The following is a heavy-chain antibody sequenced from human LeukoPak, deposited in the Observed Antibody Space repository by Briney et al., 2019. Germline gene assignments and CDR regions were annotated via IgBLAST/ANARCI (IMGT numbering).Heavy chain of an antibody. CDR3: ARDPWGSSSY. CDR2: ISSSRTYI. D-gene: IGHD6-6*01. Sequence: GGSLRLSCAASGFTFSGYSMNWVRQAPGKGLEWVSSISSSRTYIYYADSVKGRFTISRDNANNSLYLQMNSLRAEDTAVYYCARDPWGSSSYWGQGILVTVSS. CDR1: GFTFSGYS. J-gene: IGHJ4*02. V-gene: IGHV3-21*01.